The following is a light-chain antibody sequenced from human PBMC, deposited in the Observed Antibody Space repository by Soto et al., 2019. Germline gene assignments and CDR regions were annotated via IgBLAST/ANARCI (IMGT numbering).Light chain of an antibody. CDR2: ATS. V-gene: IGKV1-12*01. CDR3: QQANSVPWT. CDR1: QRISSW. Sequence: IKMTQSPSSVSASVGDRVILTCRASQRISSWLAWYHQRPGKAPKLLIYATSTLETGVPSRFSGSGSGRDFTLNISSLQPEDLGKYFCQQANSVPWTFGQGTKVEVK. J-gene: IGKJ1*01.